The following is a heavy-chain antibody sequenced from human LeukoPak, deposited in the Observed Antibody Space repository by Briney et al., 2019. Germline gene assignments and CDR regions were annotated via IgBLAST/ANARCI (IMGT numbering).Heavy chain of an antibody. J-gene: IGHJ3*02. V-gene: IGHV4-39*01. Sequence: GSLRLSCAASGFTFSSYSMNWVRQAPGKGLEWIGSIYYSGSTYYNPSLKSRVTISVDTSKNQFSLKLSSVTAADTAVYYCARRSGYEDAFDIWGQGTMVTVSS. D-gene: IGHD6-13*01. CDR1: GFTFSSYSMN. CDR3: ARRSGYEDAFDI. CDR2: IYYSGST.